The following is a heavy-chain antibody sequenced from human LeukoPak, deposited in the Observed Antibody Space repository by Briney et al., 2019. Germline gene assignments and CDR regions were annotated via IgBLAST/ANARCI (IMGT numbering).Heavy chain of an antibody. V-gene: IGHV3-7*03. CDR3: ARPPYYYDSSGYYLSIPDY. Sequence: GGSLRLSCAASGFTFSRNAMSWARQAPGKGLEWVANIKQDGSEKYYVDSVKGRFTISRDNAKNSLYLQMNSLRAEDTAVYYCARPPYYYDSSGYYLSIPDYWGQGTLVTVSS. CDR1: GFTFSRNA. D-gene: IGHD3-22*01. CDR2: IKQDGSEK. J-gene: IGHJ4*02.